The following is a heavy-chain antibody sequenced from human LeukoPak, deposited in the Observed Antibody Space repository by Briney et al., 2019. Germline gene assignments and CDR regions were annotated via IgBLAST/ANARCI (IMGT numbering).Heavy chain of an antibody. CDR2: IIPVFGTA. CDR3: ARESVAGPY. J-gene: IGHJ4*02. CDR1: GGSLSSFA. Sequence: SVKVSCKASGGSLSSFALNWVRQTPGQGLEWMGGIIPVFGTADYAQDFQGRLTITADDSTSTAYMELSSLRSEDTAVYYCARESVAGPYWGQGTLVTVSS. D-gene: IGHD6-19*01. V-gene: IGHV1-69*01.